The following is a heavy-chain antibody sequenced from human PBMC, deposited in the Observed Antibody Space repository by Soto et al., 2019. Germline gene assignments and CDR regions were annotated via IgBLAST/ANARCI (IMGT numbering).Heavy chain of an antibody. CDR2: INHSGSI. D-gene: IGHD6-19*01. J-gene: IGHJ5*02. Sequence: QVQLQQWGAGLLKPAETLSLTCAVYGGSFSGYYWTWIRQPPGKGLEWSGEINHSGSINYNPSLKSRVTISLDTSKNHFSLTRGSVTAADTAVYYCARRVGSVAGIRFCPSWFDHWGQGTLVTVSS. CDR1: GGSFSGYY. CDR3: ARRVGSVAGIRFCPSWFDH. V-gene: IGHV4-34*01.